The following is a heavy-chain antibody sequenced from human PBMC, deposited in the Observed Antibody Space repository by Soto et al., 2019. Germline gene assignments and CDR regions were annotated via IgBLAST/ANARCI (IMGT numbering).Heavy chain of an antibody. Sequence: EVQLLESGGGLVQPGGSLRLSCTASGFTFSTNAMSWVRRAPGKGLEWVPAINRDYNTFYADSVKGRFTISRDNSKSTLYLQMNGLRVEDTTVYYCAKEAPLLRAVTVDYWGQGTLVSVSS. CDR1: GFTFSTNA. V-gene: IGHV3-23*01. CDR2: INRDYNT. D-gene: IGHD3-10*01. CDR3: AKEAPLLRAVTVDY. J-gene: IGHJ4*02.